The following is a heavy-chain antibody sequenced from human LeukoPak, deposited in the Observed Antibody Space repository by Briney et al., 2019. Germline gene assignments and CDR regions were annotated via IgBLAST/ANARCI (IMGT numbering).Heavy chain of an antibody. CDR2: INHSGST. V-gene: IGHV4-34*01. CDR3: ARAVVADDMAHYYYYMDV. D-gene: IGHD2-15*01. CDR1: GGSFSGYY. J-gene: IGHJ6*03. Sequence: SETLSLTCAVYGGSFSGYYWSWIRQPPGKGLEWIGEINHSGSTNYNPSLKSRVTISVDTSKNQFSLKLSSVTAADTAVYYCARAVVADDMAHYYYYMDVWGKGTTVTISS.